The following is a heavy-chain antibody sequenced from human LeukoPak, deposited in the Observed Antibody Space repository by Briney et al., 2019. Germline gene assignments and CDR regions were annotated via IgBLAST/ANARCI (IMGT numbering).Heavy chain of an antibody. CDR3: ARENYDILTRRRGYYFDY. V-gene: IGHV4-4*07. CDR2: IYTSGST. J-gene: IGHJ4*02. D-gene: IGHD3-9*01. CDR1: GGSISSYY. Sequence: SETLSLTCTVSGGSISSYYWSWIRQPAGKGLEWIGRIYTSGSTNYNPSLKSRVTMSVDTSKNQFSLKLSSVTAADTAVYYCARENYDILTRRRGYYFDYWGQGTLVTVSS.